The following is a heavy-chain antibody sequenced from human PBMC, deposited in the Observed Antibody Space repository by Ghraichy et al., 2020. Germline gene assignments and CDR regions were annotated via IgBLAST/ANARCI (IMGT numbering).Heavy chain of an antibody. CDR1: GFTFSRYG. V-gene: IGHV3-30*18. D-gene: IGHD3-22*01. CDR3: AKERDPSGYYSFRGDYYGMDV. CDR2: ISYDGNSK. Sequence: GGSLRLSCAASGFTFSRYGMHWVRQAPGKGLEWVAVISYDGNSKYSPDYRFTISRDNSKNTLYLQMNSLRAEDTAVYYCAKERDPSGYYSFRGDYYGMDVWGQGTTVTVSS. J-gene: IGHJ6*02.